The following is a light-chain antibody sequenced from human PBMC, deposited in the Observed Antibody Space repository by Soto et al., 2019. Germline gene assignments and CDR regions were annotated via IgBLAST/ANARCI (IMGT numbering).Light chain of an antibody. V-gene: IGLV1-47*01. Sequence: QSVLTQPPSASGTPGQRVTISCSGSDSNIGRNVVYWYQQLPGTAPKLLVYRSDQRPSGVPDRFSGSKSDTSASLAISGLRPEDEAVYDSATWDNNLSGHHVFGPSTNVNV. CDR3: ATWDNNLSGHHV. CDR2: RSD. CDR1: DSNIGRNV. J-gene: IGLJ1*01.